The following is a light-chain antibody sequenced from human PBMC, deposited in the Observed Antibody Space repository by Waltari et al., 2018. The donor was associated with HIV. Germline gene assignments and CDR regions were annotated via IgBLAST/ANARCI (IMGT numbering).Light chain of an antibody. Sequence: EIVLTQSPGPLSLSPGERATLSGRASQSVSSRSLAWYQQRPGQAPRLLISGASSRATGIPDRFSGSGSGTDFTLTISRLEPEDFAVYYCQQYGTSPRTFGQGTKVEIK. J-gene: IGKJ1*01. CDR1: QSVSSRS. CDR3: QQYGTSPRT. V-gene: IGKV3-20*01. CDR2: GAS.